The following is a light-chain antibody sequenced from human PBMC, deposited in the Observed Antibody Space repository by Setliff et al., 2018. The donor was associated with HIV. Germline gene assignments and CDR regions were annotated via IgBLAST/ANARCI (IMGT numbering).Light chain of an antibody. CDR3: SSYTSITPLYV. V-gene: IGLV2-14*03. CDR2: DVN. Sequence: QSVLTQPASVSGSPGQSITISCTGTSSDVGGYNYVSWYQHHPGKAPKLMIYDVNKRPSGVSNRFSGSKSGNTASLTISGLQAEDEADYYCSSYTSITPLYVFGTGTKVTVL. J-gene: IGLJ1*01. CDR1: SSDVGGYNY.